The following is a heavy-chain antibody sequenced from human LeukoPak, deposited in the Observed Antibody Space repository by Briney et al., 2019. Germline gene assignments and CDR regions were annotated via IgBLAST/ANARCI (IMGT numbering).Heavy chain of an antibody. Sequence: SETLSLTCTVSGGSISSYYWSWIRQPPGKGLEWIGSIYHSGSTYYNPSLKSRVTISVDTSKNQFSLKLSSVTAADTAVYYCARERGLTFGGVDYWGQGTLVTVSS. CDR1: GGSISSYY. CDR2: IYHSGST. V-gene: IGHV4-38-2*02. CDR3: ARERGLTFGGVDY. J-gene: IGHJ4*02. D-gene: IGHD3-16*01.